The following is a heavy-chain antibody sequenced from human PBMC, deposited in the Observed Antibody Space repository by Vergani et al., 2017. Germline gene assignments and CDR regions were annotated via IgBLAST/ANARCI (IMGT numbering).Heavy chain of an antibody. V-gene: IGHV4-34*01. CDR1: GGSFSGYY. J-gene: IGHJ3*02. CDR2: INHSGST. CDR3: ARGRSSGWPSAFDI. Sequence: QVQLQQWGAGLLKPSETLSLTCAVYGGSFSGYYWSWIRQPPGKGLGWIGEINHSGSTNYNPSLKSRVTISVDTSKNQFSLKLSSVTAADTAVYYCARGRSSGWPSAFDIWGQGTMVTVSS. D-gene: IGHD6-19*01.